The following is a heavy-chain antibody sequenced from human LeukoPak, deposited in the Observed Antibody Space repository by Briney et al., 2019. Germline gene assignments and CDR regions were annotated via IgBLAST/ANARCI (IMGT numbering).Heavy chain of an antibody. D-gene: IGHD2/OR15-2a*01. J-gene: IGHJ4*02. V-gene: IGHV3-21*01. Sequence: GGSLRLSCAASGLTFSSYSMNWVRQAPGKGLEWVSSISSSSSYIYYADSVKGRFTISRDNAKNSLYLQMNSLRAEDTAVYYCARGGSNIAGGDYWGQGTLVTVSS. CDR1: GLTFSSYS. CDR2: ISSSSSYI. CDR3: ARGGSNIAGGDY.